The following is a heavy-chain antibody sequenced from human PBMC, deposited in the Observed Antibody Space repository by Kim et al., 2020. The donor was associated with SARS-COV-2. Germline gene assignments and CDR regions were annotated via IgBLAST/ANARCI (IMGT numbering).Heavy chain of an antibody. Sequence: SETLSLTCTVSGGSISSGGYYWSWIRQHPGKGLEWIGYIYYSGSTYYNPSLKSRVTISVDPSKNQFSLKLSSVTAADTAVYYCARGASITIFGVVILGGAFDPWGQGTLVTVSS. D-gene: IGHD3-3*01. V-gene: IGHV4-31*03. CDR2: IYYSGST. CDR3: ARGASITIFGVVILGGAFDP. J-gene: IGHJ5*02. CDR1: GGSISSGGYY.